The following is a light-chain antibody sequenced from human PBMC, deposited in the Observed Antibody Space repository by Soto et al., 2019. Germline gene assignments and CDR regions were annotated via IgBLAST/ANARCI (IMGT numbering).Light chain of an antibody. CDR3: QHYDSYWT. CDR2: AEP. Sequence: DIQMNESSATLSASVGDRLTITSRASQSISSWLAWYQRKPGKAPNTLIYAEPTLQSGVPSSFRGGGSAKYFTLTIRCLQSAYGATDYCQHYDSYWTLGPGTK. J-gene: IGKJ1*01. CDR1: QSISSW. V-gene: IGKV1-5*01.